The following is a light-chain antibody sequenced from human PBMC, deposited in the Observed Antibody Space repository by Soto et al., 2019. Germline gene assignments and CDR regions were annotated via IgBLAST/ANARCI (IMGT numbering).Light chain of an antibody. CDR3: ATWDDSLNGFYV. CDR1: GSNIGAGYD. V-gene: IGLV1-47*01. J-gene: IGLJ1*01. CDR2: RNN. Sequence: QSVLTQPPSVSGAPGQRVTISCSGGGSNIGAGYDVHWYQQLPGTAPKLLIYRNNQRPSGVPDRFSGSKSGTSASLAISGLRSDDEADYFCATWDDSLNGFYVFGTGTKLTVL.